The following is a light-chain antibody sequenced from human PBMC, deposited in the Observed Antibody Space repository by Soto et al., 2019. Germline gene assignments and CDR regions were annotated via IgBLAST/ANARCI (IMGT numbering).Light chain of an antibody. V-gene: IGKV2-28*01. J-gene: IGKJ4*01. Sequence: DIVMTQSPLSLPVTPGEPASISCRSSQSLLHSNGYNYLDWYLQKPGQSPQLLIYLGSNRASGVPYRFSGSGSGTEFTLKISRVEAEDVGGYYCMQALQTPLTFGGGTKVEIK. CDR1: QSLLHSNGYNY. CDR3: MQALQTPLT. CDR2: LGS.